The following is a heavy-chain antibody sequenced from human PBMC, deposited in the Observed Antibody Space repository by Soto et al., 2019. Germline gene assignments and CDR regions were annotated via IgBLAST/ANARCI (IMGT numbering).Heavy chain of an antibody. D-gene: IGHD5-12*01. CDR3: ARGGEMATTYYYYGMDV. V-gene: IGHV1-2*04. CDR1: GYTFTGYY. J-gene: IGHJ6*02. Sequence: ASVKVSCKASGYTFTGYYMHWVRQAPGQGLEWMGWINPNSGDTNYEQKFQGWVTMTRDTSISTAYMELSRLRSDDTAVYYCARGGEMATTYYYYGMDVWGQGTTVTVSS. CDR2: INPNSGDT.